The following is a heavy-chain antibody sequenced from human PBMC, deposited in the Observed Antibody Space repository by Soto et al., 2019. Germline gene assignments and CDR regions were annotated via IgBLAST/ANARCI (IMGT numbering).Heavy chain of an antibody. V-gene: IGHV3-7*01. Sequence: LRLSCAASGFTFSSSWMSWVRQAPGKGLEWVANIEQDGSEKYYVDSVKGRFTISRDNAKNSLYLQMNSLRAEDTAVYYCARSGALGDYYYYMDVWGKGTTVTVSS. CDR1: GFTFSSSW. J-gene: IGHJ6*03. CDR3: ARSGALGDYYYYMDV. D-gene: IGHD1-26*01. CDR2: IEQDGSEK.